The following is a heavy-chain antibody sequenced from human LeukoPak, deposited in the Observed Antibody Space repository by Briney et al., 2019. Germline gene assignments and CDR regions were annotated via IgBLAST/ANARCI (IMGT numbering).Heavy chain of an antibody. CDR2: IYPGDSDT. D-gene: IGHD3-9*01. Sequence: GESLKISCKGSGYSFTSHWIGWVRQMPGKGLEWMGIIYPGDSDTRYSPSFQGQVTISADKSIRTAYLQWSSLKASDTAMYYCARQKDYDTYAFDIWRQGTMVTVSS. CDR3: ARQKDYDTYAFDI. CDR1: GYSFTSHW. J-gene: IGHJ3*02. V-gene: IGHV5-51*01.